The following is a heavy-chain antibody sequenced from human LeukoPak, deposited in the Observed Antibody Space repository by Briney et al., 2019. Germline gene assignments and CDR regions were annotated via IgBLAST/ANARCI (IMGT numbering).Heavy chain of an antibody. CDR3: ARRGGLLLWFGSPLRYRFDP. V-gene: IGHV4-34*01. D-gene: IGHD3-10*01. Sequence: PSETLSLTCAVYGGSFSGYYWSWIRQPPGKGLEWIGEINHSGSTNYNPSLKSRVTISVDTSKNQFSLKLSSVTAADTAVYYCARRGGLLLWFGSPLRYRFDPWGQGTLVTVSS. CDR1: GGSFSGYY. CDR2: INHSGST. J-gene: IGHJ5*02.